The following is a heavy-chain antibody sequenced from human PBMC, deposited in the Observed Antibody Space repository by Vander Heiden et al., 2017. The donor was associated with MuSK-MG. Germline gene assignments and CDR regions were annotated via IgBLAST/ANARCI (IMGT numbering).Heavy chain of an antibody. V-gene: IGHV3-49*03. CDR3: SRGGSYGFDY. CDR2: IRSKAYGGTT. Sequence: EVQLVESGGGLVQPGRSLRLSCTASGFTFGDFAMSWFRQAPGKGLEWVGFIRSKAYGGTTEYAASVKGRFTISRDDSKSIAYLKMNSLKTEDTAVYYCSRGGSYGFDYWGQGTVVTVSS. D-gene: IGHD3-16*01. J-gene: IGHJ4*02. CDR1: GFTFGDFA.